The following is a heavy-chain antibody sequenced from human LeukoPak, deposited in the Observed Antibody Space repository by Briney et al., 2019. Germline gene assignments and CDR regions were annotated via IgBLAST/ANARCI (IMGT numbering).Heavy chain of an antibody. D-gene: IGHD5-18*01. V-gene: IGHV5-51*01. J-gene: IGHJ3*02. Sequence: GASLQISCEGSGSIFTSYWIGWGRQLPGKGLEWMGIIYPGDSDTRYSPSFQGQVTISADKSISTAYLQWSSLKASDTAMYYCARHGSAFVDTAMVFAFDIWGQGTMVTVSS. CDR1: GSIFTSYW. CDR3: ARHGSAFVDTAMVFAFDI. CDR2: IYPGDSDT.